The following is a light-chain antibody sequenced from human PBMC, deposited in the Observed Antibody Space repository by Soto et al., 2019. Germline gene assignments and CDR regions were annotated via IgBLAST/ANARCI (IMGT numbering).Light chain of an antibody. CDR2: EVS. CDR1: SSDVGGFNY. CDR3: SSYTSTSTLYV. Sequence: QSALTQPASVSGSPGQSITISCTGTSSDVGGFNYVSWYQHHPGKAPKLIIFEVSIRPSGVSNRFFASKSGNTASLTISGLQAEDEASYYCSSYTSTSTLYVFGTGTKLTVL. J-gene: IGLJ1*01. V-gene: IGLV2-14*01.